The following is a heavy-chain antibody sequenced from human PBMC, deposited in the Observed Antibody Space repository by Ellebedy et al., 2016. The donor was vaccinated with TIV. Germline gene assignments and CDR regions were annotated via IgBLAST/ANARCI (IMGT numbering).Heavy chain of an antibody. CDR1: GGSISSSSYS. Sequence: GSLRLSCTVSGGSISSSSYSWGWIRQPPGEGLEWIGSIFYSGNTYYFPSLKSRVTISKDTSKNQFSLRLSSVTAADTAVYYCARKNYMDVWGKGTTVTVSS. CDR3: ARKNYMDV. V-gene: IGHV4-39*07. CDR2: IFYSGNT. J-gene: IGHJ6*03.